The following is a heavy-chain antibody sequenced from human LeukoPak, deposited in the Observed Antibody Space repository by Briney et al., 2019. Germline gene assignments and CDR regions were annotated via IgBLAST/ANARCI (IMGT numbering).Heavy chain of an antibody. V-gene: IGHV3-30*18. CDR2: ISYDGSNK. CDR1: GFTFSSYG. CDR3: AKDLNYYDSNGYYQDGGDYFDY. D-gene: IGHD3-22*01. Sequence: GGSMRLSCAASGFTFSSYGMHWVRQAPGKGLEWVAVISYDGSNKYYADSVKGRFTISRDNSKNTLYLQMNSLRAEDTAVYYCAKDLNYYDSNGYYQDGGDYFDYWGQGTLVTVSS. J-gene: IGHJ4*02.